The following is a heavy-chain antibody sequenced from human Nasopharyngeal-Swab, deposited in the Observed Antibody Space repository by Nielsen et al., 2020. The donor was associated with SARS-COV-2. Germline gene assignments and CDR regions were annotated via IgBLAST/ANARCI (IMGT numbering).Heavy chain of an antibody. D-gene: IGHD6-13*01. V-gene: IGHV4-34*01. CDR2: INHSGST. CDR3: ARGAAAAGKGWFDP. Sequence: PGKGLEWIGEINHSGSTNYNPSLKSRVTISVDTSKNQFPLKLSSVTAADTAVYYCARGAAAAGKGWFDPWGQGTLVTVSS. J-gene: IGHJ5*02.